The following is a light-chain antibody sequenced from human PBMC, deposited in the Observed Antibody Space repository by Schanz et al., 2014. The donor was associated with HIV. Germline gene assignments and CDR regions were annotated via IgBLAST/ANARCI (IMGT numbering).Light chain of an antibody. Sequence: EIVMTQSPGTLSVSPGERATLSCRASQTVSKNLAWYQQKPGQAPTLLIYAASSRASGIPDRFSGSGSGADFTLTISGLEPEDFAVYYCHHYGGSFGPGTTVDYK. CDR2: AAS. CDR3: HHYGGS. V-gene: IGKV3-20*01. CDR1: QTVSKN. J-gene: IGKJ3*01.